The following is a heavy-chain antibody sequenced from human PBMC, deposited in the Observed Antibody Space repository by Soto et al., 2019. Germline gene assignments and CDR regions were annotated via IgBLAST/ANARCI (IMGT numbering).Heavy chain of an antibody. V-gene: IGHV4-61*01. J-gene: IGHJ4*02. Sequence: PSETLSLTCTVSGGSVSSGSYYWSWIRQPPGKGLEWIGYIYYSGSTNYNTSLKSRVTISVDTSKNQFSLKLSSVTAADTAFFYCARPNPYGFWSGYPDPRWGQETLVTVSS. D-gene: IGHD3-3*01. CDR3: ARPNPYGFWSGYPDPR. CDR2: IYYSGST. CDR1: GGSVSSGSYY.